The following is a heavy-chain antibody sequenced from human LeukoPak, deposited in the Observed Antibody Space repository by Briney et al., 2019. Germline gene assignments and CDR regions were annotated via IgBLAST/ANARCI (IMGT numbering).Heavy chain of an antibody. D-gene: IGHD6-13*01. V-gene: IGHV4-31*03. CDR2: IYYSGST. Sequence: PSQTLFLTCTVSGGSISSGGYYWSWIRQHAGKGLEWIGYIYYSGSTYYNPSLKSRVTISVDTSKNQFSLKLSSVTAADTAVYYCARGEQQYYMDVWGKGTTVTVSS. CDR3: ARGEQQYYMDV. J-gene: IGHJ6*03. CDR1: GGSISSGGYY.